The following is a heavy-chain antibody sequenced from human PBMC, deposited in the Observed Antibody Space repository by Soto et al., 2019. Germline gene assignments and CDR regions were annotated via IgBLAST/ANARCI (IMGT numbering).Heavy chain of an antibody. V-gene: IGHV4-39*01. CDR1: SAPVSSSTYT. J-gene: IGHJ6*02. D-gene: IGHD2-2*01. CDR3: ARLHGYCISSSCHGHYAMDV. CDR2: IYYSGST. Sequence: QLQLQESGPGLVKPSETLSLTCTVSSAPVSSSTYTWGWIRQPPGKGLEWIGSIYYSGSTYYNPSLNSRVTVSVDTSKNQFSLKVTSLTAADTALYYCARLHGYCISSSCHGHYAMDVWGQGTTVTVSS.